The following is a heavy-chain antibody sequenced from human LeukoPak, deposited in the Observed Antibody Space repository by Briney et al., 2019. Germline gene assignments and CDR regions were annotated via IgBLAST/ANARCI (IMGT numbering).Heavy chain of an antibody. CDR3: AISGIDYYYYYYMDV. CDR1: GGSISSSSYY. Sequence: NTSETLSLTCTVSGGSISSSSYYWSWIRQPPGKGLEWIGYIYYSGSTYYNPSLKSRVTISVDTSKNQFSLKLSSVTAADTAVYYCAISGIDYYYYYYMDVWGKGTTVTVSS. V-gene: IGHV4-30-4*08. D-gene: IGHD2-21*01. J-gene: IGHJ6*03. CDR2: IYYSGST.